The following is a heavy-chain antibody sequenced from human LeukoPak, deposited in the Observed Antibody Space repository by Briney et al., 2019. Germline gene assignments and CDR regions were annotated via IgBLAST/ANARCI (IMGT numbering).Heavy chain of an antibody. CDR3: AKDYDFWSGSHDY. Sequence: GGSLRLSCAASGFTFSSYSMNWVRQAPGKGLEWVSSISSSSYIYYSDSVKGRFTISRDNAKNSLYLQMNSLRAEDTAVYYCAKDYDFWSGSHDYWGQGTLVTVSS. CDR2: ISSSSYI. D-gene: IGHD3-3*01. J-gene: IGHJ4*02. CDR1: GFTFSSYS. V-gene: IGHV3-21*01.